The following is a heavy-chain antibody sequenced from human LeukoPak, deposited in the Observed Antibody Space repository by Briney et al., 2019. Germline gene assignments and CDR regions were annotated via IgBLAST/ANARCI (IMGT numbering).Heavy chain of an antibody. CDR1: GFTFSSYA. J-gene: IGHJ4*02. CDR2: ISYDGSNK. D-gene: IGHD3-22*01. CDR3: ARDRIGYYYDSSGYY. V-gene: IGHV3-30-3*01. Sequence: PGGTLRLSCAASGFTFSSYAMHWVRQAPGKGLEWVAVISYDGSNKYYADSVKGRFTISRDNSKNTLYLQMNSLRAEDTAVYYCARDRIGYYYDSSGYYWGQGTLVTVSS.